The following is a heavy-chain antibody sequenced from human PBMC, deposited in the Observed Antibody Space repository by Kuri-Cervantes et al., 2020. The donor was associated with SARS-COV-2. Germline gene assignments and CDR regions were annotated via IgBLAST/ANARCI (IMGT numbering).Heavy chain of an antibody. CDR2: IKRDGSEE. CDR1: GFTFNGYW. Sequence: GESLKISCAASGFTFNGYWMSWVRQAPGKGLEWVANIKRDGSEEYYVDSVKGRFTISRDNAKNSLYLQMNSLRAEDTAVYYCARDRNYDFWSGYHDAFDIWGQGTMVTVSS. CDR3: ARDRNYDFWSGYHDAFDI. D-gene: IGHD3-3*01. J-gene: IGHJ3*02. V-gene: IGHV3-7*01.